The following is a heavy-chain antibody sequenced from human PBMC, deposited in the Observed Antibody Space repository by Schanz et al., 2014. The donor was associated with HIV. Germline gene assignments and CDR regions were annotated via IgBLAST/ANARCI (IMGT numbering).Heavy chain of an antibody. CDR3: GTYNYGSGHDY. Sequence: GQLGESGGGLVQPGGALRLSCAASGFTFTDNYMSWTRQAPGKGLGWVPGITGSGVTTYYADSVKGRFTISRDNSKNTLYLQMNSLRAEDTAIYHCGTYNYGSGHDYWGQGTLVTVSS. V-gene: IGHV3-23*04. CDR1: GFTFTDNY. J-gene: IGHJ4*02. CDR2: ITGSGVTT. D-gene: IGHD3-10*01.